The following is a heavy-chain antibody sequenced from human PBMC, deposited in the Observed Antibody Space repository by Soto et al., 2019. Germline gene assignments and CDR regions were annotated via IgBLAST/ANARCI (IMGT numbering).Heavy chain of an antibody. CDR2: INPIFGTA. CDR1: GGTFSSYA. J-gene: IGHJ6*02. Sequence: QVQLVQSGAEVKKPGSSVKVSCKASGGTFSSYAISWVRQAPGQGLGWMGGINPIFGTANYAQKFQGRVTITADESTSTAYMELSSLRSEDTAVYYCARHPRQNYYYGMDVWGQGTTVTVSS. V-gene: IGHV1-69*12. CDR3: ARHPRQNYYYGMDV.